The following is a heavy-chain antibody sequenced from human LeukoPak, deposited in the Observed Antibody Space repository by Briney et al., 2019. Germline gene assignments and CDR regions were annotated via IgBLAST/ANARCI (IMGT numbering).Heavy chain of an antibody. CDR2: LSSSSSTI. Sequence: PGGSLRLSCAASGFTFSSYSMNWVRQAPGTGLEWVSYLSSSSSTIYYADSVKGRFTNSRDNAKNSLYLLMNSLRAEDTAVYYCARDGAGDYVGGNWFDPWGQGTLVTVSS. V-gene: IGHV3-48*01. J-gene: IGHJ5*02. D-gene: IGHD4-17*01. CDR1: GFTFSSYS. CDR3: ARDGAGDYVGGNWFDP.